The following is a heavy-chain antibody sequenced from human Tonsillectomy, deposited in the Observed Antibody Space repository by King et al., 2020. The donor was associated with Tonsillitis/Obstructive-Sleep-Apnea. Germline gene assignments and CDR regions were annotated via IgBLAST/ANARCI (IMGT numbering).Heavy chain of an antibody. Sequence: VQLVESGGGLVQPGGSLRLSCAASGFTYTSYSMNWVRQAPGKGLEWVAYISSTRGTIYYADSVKGRFTISRDNAKNSLYLQMNSLRDEDTAVYYCARGALLDYWGQGTLVTVSS. CDR2: ISSTRGTI. CDR1: GFTYTSYS. CDR3: ARGALLDY. J-gene: IGHJ4*02. D-gene: IGHD3-16*01. V-gene: IGHV3-48*02.